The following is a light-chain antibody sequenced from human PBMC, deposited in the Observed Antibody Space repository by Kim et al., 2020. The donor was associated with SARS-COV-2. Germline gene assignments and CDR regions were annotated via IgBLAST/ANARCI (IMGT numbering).Light chain of an antibody. Sequence: PGKTARFTCGGNNIGSKSVHWYQQKPGQAPVLVIYYDSDRPSGIPERFSGSNSGNTATLTISRVEAGDEADYYCQVWDSSSDHWVFGGGTQLTVL. V-gene: IGLV3-21*04. J-gene: IGLJ3*02. CDR3: QVWDSSSDHWV. CDR2: YDS. CDR1: NIGSKS.